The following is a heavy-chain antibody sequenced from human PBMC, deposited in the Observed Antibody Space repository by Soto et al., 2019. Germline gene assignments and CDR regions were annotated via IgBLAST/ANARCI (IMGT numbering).Heavy chain of an antibody. CDR2: MDYSGST. V-gene: IGHV4-39*07. CDR1: GGSISASSYY. Sequence: KPSETLSLTCTVSGGSISASSYYWGWIRQPPGKGLEWIGSMDYSGSTYYNPSLKSRVTISVDTSKNQFSLKLSSVTAADTAVYYCARLNMVRGEPSDYWGQGTQVTVSS. D-gene: IGHD3-10*01. J-gene: IGHJ4*02. CDR3: ARLNMVRGEPSDY.